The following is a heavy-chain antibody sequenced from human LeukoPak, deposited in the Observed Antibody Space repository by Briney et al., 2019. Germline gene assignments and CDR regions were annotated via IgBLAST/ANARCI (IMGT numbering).Heavy chain of an antibody. CDR2: ISASGGHT. Sequence: GGSLRLSCAASGLTFSNFAMSWVRQAPGKGLEWVSAISASGGHTYYADSVKGRFTISRDSSKNTLYLQMNSLRADDTALYYCAKDRVGSCSTTSCPIGYWGQGTLVTVSS. D-gene: IGHD2-2*01. CDR3: AKDRVGSCSTTSCPIGY. V-gene: IGHV3-23*01. J-gene: IGHJ4*02. CDR1: GLTFSNFA.